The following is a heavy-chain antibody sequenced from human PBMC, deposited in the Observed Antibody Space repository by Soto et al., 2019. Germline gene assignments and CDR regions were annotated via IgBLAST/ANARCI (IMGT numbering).Heavy chain of an antibody. CDR2: VSGRGGDT. V-gene: IGHV3-23*01. Sequence: EVHLLQSGGGLVQPGGSLRLSCAASGFSFSSFALSWVRQFPGKGLEWVAAVSGRGGDTYYANSVKGRFTISRDNSQNTLFLQMNSLRAEDSAIYYCAKDPNYDFWSGFSAVYFDYWGQGTLVTVSS. D-gene: IGHD3-3*01. CDR3: AKDPNYDFWSGFSAVYFDY. J-gene: IGHJ4*02. CDR1: GFSFSSFA.